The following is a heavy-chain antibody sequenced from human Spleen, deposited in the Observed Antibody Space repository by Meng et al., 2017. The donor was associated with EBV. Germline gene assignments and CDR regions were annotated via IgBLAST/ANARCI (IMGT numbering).Heavy chain of an antibody. J-gene: IGHJ4*02. CDR1: GFTFTTYN. Sequence: VQLVESGGVLVNAGGSLGLSCAASGFTFTTYNMTWVRQAPGKGLEWVAVISYDGSNKYYADSVRGRFTISRDNSKNTLYLLMNSLRAEDTAIYFCATCERRLQLGWGQGTLVTVSS. V-gene: IGHV3-30*12. CDR3: ATCERRLQLG. D-gene: IGHD5-24*01. CDR2: ISYDGSNK.